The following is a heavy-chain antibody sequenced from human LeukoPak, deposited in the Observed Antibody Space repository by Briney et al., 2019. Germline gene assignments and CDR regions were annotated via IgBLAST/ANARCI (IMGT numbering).Heavy chain of an antibody. CDR1: GYTLTELS. Sequence: ASVKVSCKVSGYTLTELSMHWVRQAPGKGLEWMRGFDPEDGETIYAQKFQGRVTMTEDTSTDTAYMELSSLRSEDTAVYYCATRPIVVVPAAIGYWYFDLWGRGTLVTVSS. D-gene: IGHD2-2*01. V-gene: IGHV1-24*01. CDR2: FDPEDGET. J-gene: IGHJ2*01. CDR3: ATRPIVVVPAAIGYWYFDL.